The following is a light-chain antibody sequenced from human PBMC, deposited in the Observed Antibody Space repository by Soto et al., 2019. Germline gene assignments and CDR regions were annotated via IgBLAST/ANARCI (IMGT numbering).Light chain of an antibody. CDR3: NSYTTSNNRQIV. CDR1: SIDVGVYNY. CDR2: DVS. V-gene: IGLV2-14*03. J-gene: IGLJ1*01. Sequence: QSALTQPSSVSGSPGQSITISYNGTSIDVGVYNYVSWYQHHPGKAPKFMIYDVSNRPSGVSTRFSGSKSGNTASLTISGLQAEDEADYYCNSYTTSNNRQIVFGTGTQLTVL.